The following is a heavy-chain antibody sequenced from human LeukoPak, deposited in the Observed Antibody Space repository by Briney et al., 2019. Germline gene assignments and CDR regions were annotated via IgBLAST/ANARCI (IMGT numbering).Heavy chain of an antibody. CDR1: GFTFSSYR. D-gene: IGHD2-21*02. Sequence: GGSLRLSCAASGFTFSSYRMSWVRQAPGKGLEWVSNISNDGSEKYYVASVKGRFTISRDNAKNPLYLQMNSLRAEDTAVYCCARDRGDWLPRDIDYWGQGTMIAVSS. V-gene: IGHV3-7*01. J-gene: IGHJ4*02. CDR3: ARDRGDWLPRDIDY. CDR2: ISNDGSEK.